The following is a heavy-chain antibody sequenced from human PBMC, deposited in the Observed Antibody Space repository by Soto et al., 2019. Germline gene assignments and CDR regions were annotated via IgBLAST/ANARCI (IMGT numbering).Heavy chain of an antibody. Sequence: SVKVSCKASGGTFSSYAISWVRQAPGQGLEWMGRIIPIFGTANYAQKFQGRVTITADKSTSTAYMELSSLRSEDTAVYYCARNDWDFYYGMDVWGQGTTVTVSS. V-gene: IGHV1-69*06. CDR2: IIPIFGTA. CDR3: ARNDWDFYYGMDV. CDR1: GGTFSSYA. J-gene: IGHJ6*02. D-gene: IGHD1-1*01.